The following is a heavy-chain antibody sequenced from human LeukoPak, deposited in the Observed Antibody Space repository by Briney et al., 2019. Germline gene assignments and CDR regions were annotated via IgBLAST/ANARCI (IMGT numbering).Heavy chain of an antibody. CDR2: IIPILGIA. V-gene: IGHV1-69*02. J-gene: IGHJ4*02. Sequence: GASVKVSCKASGDTFIPYTFSWVRQAPGQGLEWMGRIIPILGIANYAQKFQGRVTITADKSTSTAYMELSSLRSEDTAVYYCARGARFGGSAYWGQGTLVTVSS. CDR3: ARGARFGGSAY. CDR1: GDTFIPYT. D-gene: IGHD3-10*01.